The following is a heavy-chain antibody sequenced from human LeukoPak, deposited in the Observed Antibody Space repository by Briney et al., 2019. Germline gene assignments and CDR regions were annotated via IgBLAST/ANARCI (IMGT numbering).Heavy chain of an antibody. D-gene: IGHD6-19*01. CDR2: IYYSGST. Sequence: PSQTLSLTCTVSGGSISSYYWSWIRQPPGKGLEWIGYIYYSGSTNYNPSLQSRVAISVDTSKNQFSLRLSSVTAADTAVYYCAKQGLYSNGWFDSWGQGTLVTVSS. CDR1: GGSISSYY. V-gene: IGHV4-59*08. CDR3: AKQGLYSNGWFDS. J-gene: IGHJ5*01.